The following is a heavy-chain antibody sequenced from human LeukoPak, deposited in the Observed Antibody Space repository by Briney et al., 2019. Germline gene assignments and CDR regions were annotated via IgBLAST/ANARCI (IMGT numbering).Heavy chain of an antibody. CDR1: GFTFSNAW. V-gene: IGHV3-15*01. J-gene: IGHJ5*01. CDR3: ARPYSISWELDS. Sequence: GGSLRLSCAASGFTFSNAWMSWVRQAPGKGLEWVGRIKSKTDGGTTDYAAPVKGRFTISRDDSKNTLYLQMNSLRAEDTAVYYCARPYSISWELDSWGQGTLVTVSS. CDR2: IKSKTDGGTT. D-gene: IGHD6-13*01.